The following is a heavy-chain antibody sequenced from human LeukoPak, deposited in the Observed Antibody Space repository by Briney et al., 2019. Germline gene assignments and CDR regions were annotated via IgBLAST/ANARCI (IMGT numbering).Heavy chain of an antibody. V-gene: IGHV4-59*01. D-gene: IGHD3-22*01. CDR3: ARVYYYDSSGYSTPYYFDY. CDR1: GGSISSYY. CDR2: IYYRGST. J-gene: IGHJ4*02. Sequence: SETLSLTCTVSGGSISSYYWSWIRQPPGKGLEWIGYIYYRGSTNYNPSLKSRVTISVDTSKNQFSLKLSSVTAADTAVYYCARVYYYDSSGYSTPYYFDYWGQGTLVTVSS.